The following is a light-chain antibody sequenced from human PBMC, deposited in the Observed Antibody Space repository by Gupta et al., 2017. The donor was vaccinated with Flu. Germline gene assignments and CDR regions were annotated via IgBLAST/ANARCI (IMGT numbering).Light chain of an antibody. CDR3: SSYTSSSTWV. CDR1: SSDVGGYNY. CDR2: EVS. V-gene: IGLV2-14*01. Sequence: QSALTHPAPVSGPPGPSIPISCTGTSSDVGGYNYVSWYQQHPGKAPKLMIYEVSNRPSGVSNRFSGSKSGNTASLTISGLQAEDEADYYCSSYTSSSTWVFGGGTKLTVL. J-gene: IGLJ3*02.